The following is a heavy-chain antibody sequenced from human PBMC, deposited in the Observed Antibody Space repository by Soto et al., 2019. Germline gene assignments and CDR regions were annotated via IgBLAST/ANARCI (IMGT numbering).Heavy chain of an antibody. CDR3: ARSGSIEYYDILTGYYQNWFDP. Sequence: SETLSLTCTVSGGSISSYYWSWIRQPPGKGLEWIGYIYYSGSTNYNPSLKSRVTISVDTSKNQFSLKLSSVTAADTAVYYCARSGSIEYYDILTGYYQNWFDPWGQGTLVTAPQ. CDR1: GGSISSYY. V-gene: IGHV4-59*08. J-gene: IGHJ5*02. CDR2: IYYSGST. D-gene: IGHD3-9*01.